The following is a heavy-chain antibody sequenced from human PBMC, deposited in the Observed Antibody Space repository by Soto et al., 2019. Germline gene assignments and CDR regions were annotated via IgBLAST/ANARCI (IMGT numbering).Heavy chain of an antibody. CDR1: GGSISSSSYY. CDR3: ARLRITMIVAGPFDY. CDR2: IYYSGST. V-gene: IGHV4-39*01. Sequence: TLSLTCTVSGGSISSSSYYWGWIRQPPGKGLEWIGSIYYSGSTYYNPSLKSRVTISVDTSKNQFSLKLSSVTAADTAVYYCARLRITMIVAGPFDYWGQGTLVTVSS. J-gene: IGHJ4*02. D-gene: IGHD3-22*01.